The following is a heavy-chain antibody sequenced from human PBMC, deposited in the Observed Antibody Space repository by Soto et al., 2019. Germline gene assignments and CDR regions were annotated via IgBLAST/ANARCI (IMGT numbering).Heavy chain of an antibody. CDR1: GFTFSSYG. D-gene: IGHD3-10*01. J-gene: IGHJ4*02. Sequence: QVQLVESGGGVVQPGRSLRLSCAASGFTFSSYGMHWVRQAPGKGLEWVAVIWYDGSNKYYADSVKGRFTISRDNSKNTLYLQLNGLRAEDTAVYYCARGGRDRGVTDYWGQGTLVTVSS. CDR2: IWYDGSNK. CDR3: ARGGRDRGVTDY. V-gene: IGHV3-33*01.